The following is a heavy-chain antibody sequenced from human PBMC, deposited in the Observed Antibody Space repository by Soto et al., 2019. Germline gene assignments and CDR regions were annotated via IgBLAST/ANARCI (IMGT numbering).Heavy chain of an antibody. D-gene: IGHD2-15*01. J-gene: IGHJ5*02. V-gene: IGHV1-18*01. CDR2: ISAYNGNT. CDR1: GYTFTSYG. CDR3: ARSPASFRGLNWFDP. Sequence: ASVKVSCKASGYTFTSYGISGVRQAPGQGLEWMGWISAYNGNTNYAQKLQGRVTMTTDTSTSTAYMELRSLRSDDTAVYYCARSPASFRGLNWFDPWGQGTLVTVYS.